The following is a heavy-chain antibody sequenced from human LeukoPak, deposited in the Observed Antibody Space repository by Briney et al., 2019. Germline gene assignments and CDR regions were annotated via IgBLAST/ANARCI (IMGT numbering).Heavy chain of an antibody. CDR1: GGTFSSYT. J-gene: IGHJ4*02. D-gene: IGHD5-18*01. CDR3: ARVGYSYGGDY. V-gene: IGHV1-69*02. CDR2: IIPILGIA. Sequence: SVKVSCKASGGTFSSYTISWVRQAPGQGLEWMGRIIPILGIANYAQKFQGRVTITADKSTSTAYMELSSLRSEDTAMYYCARVGYSYGGDYWGQGTLVTVSS.